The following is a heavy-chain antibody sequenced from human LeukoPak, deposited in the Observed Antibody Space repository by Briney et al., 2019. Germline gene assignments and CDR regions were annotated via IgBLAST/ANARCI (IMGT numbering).Heavy chain of an antibody. D-gene: IGHD4-4*01. CDR1: GFTFSSYA. J-gene: IGHJ4*02. CDR3: AKDVRNYRDYFDY. V-gene: IGHV3-23*01. CDR2: ISGSGGST. Sequence: GGSLRLSCAASGFTFSSYAMSWVRQAPGKGLEWVSAISGSGGSTYYADSAKGRFTISRDNSKYTLYLQMNSLRAEDTAVYYCAKDVRNYRDYFDYWGQGTLVTVSS.